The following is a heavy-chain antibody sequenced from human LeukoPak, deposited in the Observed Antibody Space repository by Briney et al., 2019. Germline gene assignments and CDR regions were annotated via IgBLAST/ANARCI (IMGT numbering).Heavy chain of an antibody. V-gene: IGHV3-11*04. D-gene: IGHD3-9*01. CDR3: ARAHYDILTGYSFDY. Sequence: PGGSLRLSCAASGFTFSDYYMSWIRQAPGKGLEWVSYISSSVSTIYYADSGKGRFTISRDNAKNSLYLQMNSLRAEDTAVYYCARAHYDILTGYSFDYWGQGPLDTVSS. CDR1: GFTFSDYY. J-gene: IGHJ4*02. CDR2: ISSSVSTI.